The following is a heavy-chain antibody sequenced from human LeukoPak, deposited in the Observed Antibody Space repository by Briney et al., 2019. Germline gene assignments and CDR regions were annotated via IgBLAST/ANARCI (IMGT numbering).Heavy chain of an antibody. V-gene: IGHV4-30-2*01. CDR2: IYHSGST. CDR3: ARGGRRFYGDYDWFDP. J-gene: IGHJ5*02. D-gene: IGHD4-17*01. Sequence: SQTLSLTCAVSGGSISSGGYSWSWIRQPPGKGLEWIGYIYHSGSTYYNPSLKSRVTISVDRSKNQFSLKLSSVTAADTAVEFWARGGRRFYGDYDWFDPWGQGTLVTVSS. CDR1: GGSISSGGYS.